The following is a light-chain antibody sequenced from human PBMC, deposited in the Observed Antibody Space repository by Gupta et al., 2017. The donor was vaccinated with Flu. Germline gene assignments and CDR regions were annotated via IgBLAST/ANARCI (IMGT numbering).Light chain of an antibody. J-gene: IGKJ4*01. CDR2: YTS. CDR3: QQLHTYPLT. CDR1: QAMNTK. Sequence: PSFLSASVGDRVTITCRASQAMNTKLAWCQQKPGKAPKLLIYYTSTLQSGVPSRFSGSGSGTEFTLTISSLQPEDFATYYCQQLHTYPLTFGGGTKVEIK. V-gene: IGKV1-9*01.